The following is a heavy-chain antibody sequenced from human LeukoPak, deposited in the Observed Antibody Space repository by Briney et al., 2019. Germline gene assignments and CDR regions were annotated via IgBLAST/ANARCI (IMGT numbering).Heavy chain of an antibody. CDR3: ASSWFGELLSGVVFDY. V-gene: IGHV3-23*01. CDR2: ISGSGGST. Sequence: GGSLRLSCAASGFTFSSYGMSWVRQAPGKGLEWVSAISGSGGSTYYADSVKGRFTISRDNSKNTLYLQMNSLRAEDTAVYYCASSWFGELLSGVVFDYWGQGTLVTVSS. CDR1: GFTFSSYG. D-gene: IGHD3-10*01. J-gene: IGHJ4*02.